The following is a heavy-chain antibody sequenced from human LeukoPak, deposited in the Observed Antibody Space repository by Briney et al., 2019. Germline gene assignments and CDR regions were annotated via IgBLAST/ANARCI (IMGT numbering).Heavy chain of an antibody. V-gene: IGHV4-39*07. Sequence: SETLSLTCTVSGGSISSSSYYWGWIRQPPGKGLEWIGSIYYSGSTYYNPSLKSRVTISIDTSENQFSLRLTSITAADTAVYYCARSDGYSYSDTCYFLYMDVWGKGTTVTVSS. CDR1: GGSISSSSYY. J-gene: IGHJ6*03. CDR2: IYYSGST. CDR3: ARSDGYSYSDTCYFLYMDV. D-gene: IGHD5-18*01.